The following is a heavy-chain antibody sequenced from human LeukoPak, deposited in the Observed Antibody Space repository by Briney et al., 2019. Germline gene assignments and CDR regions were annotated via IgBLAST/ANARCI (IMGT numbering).Heavy chain of an antibody. CDR1: TDFISNYY. D-gene: IGHD6-13*01. V-gene: IGHV4-4*07. J-gene: IGHJ4*02. CDR3: AGVSPAAAGLPFDY. CDR2: IFTSGTT. Sequence: SETLSLTCTVSTDFISNYYWNWVRQPAGKGLEWLGRIFTSGTTNYNPSLKSRVTMSIDTSKKQFSLELNSVTAADTAVYYCAGVSPAAAGLPFDYWGQGILVTVSA.